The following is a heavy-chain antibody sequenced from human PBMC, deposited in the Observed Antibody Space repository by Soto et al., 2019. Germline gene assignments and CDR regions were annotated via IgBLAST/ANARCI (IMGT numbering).Heavy chain of an antibody. D-gene: IGHD6-13*01. CDR3: AKDGIAAAGPSSYYFDY. CDR2: ISGSGGST. Sequence: GGYLRLSCAASGFTFSSYAMSWVRQAPGKGLEWVSAISGSGGSTYYADSVKGRFTISRDNSKNTLYLQMNSLRAEDTAVYYCAKDGIAAAGPSSYYFDYWGQGTLVTVSS. CDR1: GFTFSSYA. V-gene: IGHV3-23*01. J-gene: IGHJ4*02.